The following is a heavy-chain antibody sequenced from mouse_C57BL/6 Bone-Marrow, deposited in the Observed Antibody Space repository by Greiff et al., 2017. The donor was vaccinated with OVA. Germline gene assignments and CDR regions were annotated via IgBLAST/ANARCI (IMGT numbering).Heavy chain of an antibody. Sequence: QVQLQQPGAELVRPGTSVKLSCKASGYTFTSYWMHWLKQRPGQGLEWIGVIDPSDSYTNYNQKFKGKATLTVDTSSSTAYMQLSSLTSEDSAVYYCARENYSNPFDYWGQGTTLTVSS. V-gene: IGHV1-59*01. D-gene: IGHD2-5*01. CDR3: ARENYSNPFDY. CDR2: IDPSDSYT. CDR1: GYTFTSYW. J-gene: IGHJ2*01.